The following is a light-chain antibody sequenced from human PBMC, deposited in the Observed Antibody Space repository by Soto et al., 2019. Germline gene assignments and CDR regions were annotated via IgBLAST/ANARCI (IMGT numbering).Light chain of an antibody. J-gene: IGLJ1*01. CDR2: DVS. CDR1: SSDVGGYNY. V-gene: IGLV2-11*01. Sequence: QSALTQPRSVSGSPGQSVTISCTGTSSDVGGYNYVSWYQQHPGKAPKLMIYDVSKRPSGVPDRFSGSKSGNTASLTISGLQAEDEADYYCCSYAGSRTDVFGPGTKVTVL. CDR3: CSYAGSRTDV.